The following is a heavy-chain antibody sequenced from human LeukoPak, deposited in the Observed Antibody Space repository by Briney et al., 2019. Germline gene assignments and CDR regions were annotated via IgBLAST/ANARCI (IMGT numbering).Heavy chain of an antibody. V-gene: IGHV4-30-2*01. D-gene: IGHD3-3*01. CDR2: IYHCGST. J-gene: IGHJ3*02. CDR1: GGSISSGGYY. Sequence: SETLSLTCTVSGGSISSGGYYWSWIRQPPGKGLEWIGYIYHCGSTYYNPSLKSRVTISVDRSKNQFSLKLSSVTAADTAVYYCARDGRVTIFGVVTHDAFDIWGQGTMVTVSS. CDR3: ARDGRVTIFGVVTHDAFDI.